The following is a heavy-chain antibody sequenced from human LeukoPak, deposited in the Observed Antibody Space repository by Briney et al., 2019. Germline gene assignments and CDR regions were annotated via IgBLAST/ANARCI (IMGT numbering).Heavy chain of an antibody. CDR3: VKITSVTGGDY. D-gene: IGHD1-1*01. CDR1: GFTFSAYA. CDR2: ISNNGGRS. Sequence: GGSLRLSCSASGFTFSAYAMYWVRQAPGKGLEYVSGISNNGGRSFYADSVKGRFTTSRDNSKNTLYLQMSSLRAEDTAVYYCVKITSVTGGDYWGQGTRLTVSS. J-gene: IGHJ4*02. V-gene: IGHV3-64D*09.